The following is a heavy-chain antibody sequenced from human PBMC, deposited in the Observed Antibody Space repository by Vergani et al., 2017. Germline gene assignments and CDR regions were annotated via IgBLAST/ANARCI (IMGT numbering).Heavy chain of an antibody. V-gene: IGHV6-1*01. D-gene: IGHD3-9*01. CDR2: TYYRSKWYN. CDR1: GDSVSSNSAA. Sequence: QVQLQQSGPGLVKPSQTLSLTCAISGDSVSSNSAAWNWIRQPPSRGLEWLGRTYYRSKWYNDYAVSVKSRIIINPDTYKNQFSLQLNSVTPEDTAVYYCAGPAARYFDWLGPDAFDIWGQGTMVTVSS. CDR3: AGPAARYFDWLGPDAFDI. J-gene: IGHJ3*02.